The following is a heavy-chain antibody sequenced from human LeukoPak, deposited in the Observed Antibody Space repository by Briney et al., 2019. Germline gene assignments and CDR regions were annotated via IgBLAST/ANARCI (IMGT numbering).Heavy chain of an antibody. Sequence: SETLSLTCTVSGGSMSNDYWSWIRQPAGKGLEWIGRIYSSGSTTYNPSLKSRVTMSVDTSKNQFSLKLSSVTAADTAVYYCARDLGGGNFDYWGQGTLVTVSS. V-gene: IGHV4-4*07. CDR2: IYSSGST. CDR3: ARDLGGGNFDY. J-gene: IGHJ4*02. D-gene: IGHD2-15*01. CDR1: GGSMSNDY.